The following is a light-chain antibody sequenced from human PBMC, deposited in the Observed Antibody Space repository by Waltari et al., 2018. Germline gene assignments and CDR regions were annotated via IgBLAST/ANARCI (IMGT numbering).Light chain of an antibody. CDR3: CSYAGSYLRV. V-gene: IGLV2-11*01. CDR2: DVN. Sequence: QSALTQPRSVSGSPGQSVTISCTRTSSDVGYYNYVSWYQQHPGKAPKLMIYDVNERPSGVPDRFSGSKSGTTASLTISGLQAEDEADYYCCSYAGSYLRVFGGGTKLTVL. CDR1: SSDVGYYNY. J-gene: IGLJ2*01.